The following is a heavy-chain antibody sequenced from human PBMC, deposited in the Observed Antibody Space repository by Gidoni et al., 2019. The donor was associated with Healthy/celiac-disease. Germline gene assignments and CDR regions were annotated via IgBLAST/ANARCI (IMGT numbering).Heavy chain of an antibody. CDR1: GFTFSSYG. CDR3: ARGVTYYYGSGSSYFDY. CDR2: IWYDGSNK. D-gene: IGHD3-10*01. J-gene: IGHJ4*02. V-gene: IGHV3-33*01. Sequence: QVQLVESGGGVVQPGRSLRLSCAASGFTFSSYGMHWVRQAPGKGLEWVAVIWYDGSNKYYADSVKGRFTISRDNSKNTLYLQMNSLRAEDTAVYYCARGVTYYYGSGSSYFDYWGQGTLVTVSS.